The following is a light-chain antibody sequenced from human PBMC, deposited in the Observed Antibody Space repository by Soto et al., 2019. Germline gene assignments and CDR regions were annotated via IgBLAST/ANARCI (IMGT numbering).Light chain of an antibody. CDR2: AAS. Sequence: DIQLTQSPSFLSASVGDRVTISCRASQDTRRNLAWYQQETGRAPGLLIYAASIVQSGVPSRFSGSGSGTEFTLTVSGLQPEDFATYYCQQLNAYPHTFGQGTKVEIK. J-gene: IGKJ2*01. V-gene: IGKV1-9*01. CDR1: QDTRRN. CDR3: QQLNAYPHT.